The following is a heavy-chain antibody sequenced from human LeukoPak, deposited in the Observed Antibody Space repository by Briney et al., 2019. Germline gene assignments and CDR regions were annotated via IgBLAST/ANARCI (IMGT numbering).Heavy chain of an antibody. V-gene: IGHV1-69*05. J-gene: IGHJ4*02. D-gene: IGHD3-10*01. Sequence: SVKVSCKASGGTFSSYAISWVRQAPGQGLEWMGGIIPIFGTANYAQKFQGRVTMIRNTSISTAYMELSSLRSEDTAVYYCATRSESYGSGSNYFDYWGQGTLVTVSS. CDR3: ATRSESYGSGSNYFDY. CDR2: IIPIFGTA. CDR1: GGTFSSYA.